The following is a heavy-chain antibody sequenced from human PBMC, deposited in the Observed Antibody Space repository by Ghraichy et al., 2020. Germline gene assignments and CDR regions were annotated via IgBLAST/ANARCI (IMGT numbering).Heavy chain of an antibody. CDR3: ARTYVVVTAIPLVYFQH. CDR2: INHSGST. V-gene: IGHV4-34*01. CDR1: GGSFSGYY. Sequence: SETLSLTCAVYGGSFSGYYWSWIRQPPGKGLEWIGEINHSGSTNYNPSLKSRVTISVDTSKNQFSLKLSSVTAADTAVYYCARTYVVVTAIPLVYFQHWGQGTLVTVSS. D-gene: IGHD2-21*02. J-gene: IGHJ1*01.